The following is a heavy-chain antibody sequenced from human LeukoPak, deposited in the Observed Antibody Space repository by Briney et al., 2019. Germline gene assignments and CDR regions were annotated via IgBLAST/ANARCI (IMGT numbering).Heavy chain of an antibody. D-gene: IGHD3-22*01. CDR2: ISSSGSTT. CDR1: GFTFSCYA. V-gene: IGHV3-48*04. Sequence: QPGGSLRLSCAASGFTFSCYAMSWVRQAPGKGLEWVSYISSSGSTTHYADSVKGRFTISRDNAKKSLYLQMNSLRAEDTAVYYCARDNYDSSGYYFDWGQGTLVTVSS. J-gene: IGHJ4*02. CDR3: ARDNYDSSGYYFD.